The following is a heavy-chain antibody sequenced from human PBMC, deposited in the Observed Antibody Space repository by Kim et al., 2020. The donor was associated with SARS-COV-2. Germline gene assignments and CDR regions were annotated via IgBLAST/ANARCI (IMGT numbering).Heavy chain of an antibody. CDR3: ARGRWYYDFWSGYKGEEYCFDA. CDR1: GFTFSSYD. D-gene: IGHD3-3*01. CDR2: IGTAGDT. Sequence: GGSLRLSCAASGFTFSSYDMHWVRQATGKGLEWVSAIGTAGDTYYPGSVKGRFTISRENAKNSLYLQMNSLRAGDTAVYYCARGRWYYDFWSGYKGEEYCFDAWGEGTLVTVSS. J-gene: IGHJ5*02. V-gene: IGHV3-13*01.